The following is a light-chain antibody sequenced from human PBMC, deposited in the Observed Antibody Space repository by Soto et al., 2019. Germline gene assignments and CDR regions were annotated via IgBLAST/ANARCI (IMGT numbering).Light chain of an antibody. J-gene: IGKJ1*01. CDR2: ATS. CDR1: QSISTY. V-gene: IGKV1-39*01. CDR3: QQSYNTPRT. Sequence: DIQMTQSPSSLSASVGDRVTITCRASQSISTYLIWYQQKPGKAPKLLIYATSSLQSGVPSRFSGSGSGTDFTLTISSLQPEDFATYYCQQSYNTPRTFGQGTKVEIK.